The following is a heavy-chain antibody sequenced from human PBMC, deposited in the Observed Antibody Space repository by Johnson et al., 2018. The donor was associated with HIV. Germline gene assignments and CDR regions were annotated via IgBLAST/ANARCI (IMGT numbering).Heavy chain of an antibody. Sequence: VQLVESGGGVVRPGGSLRLSCAASGFTFDDYGMSWVRQVPGKGLVWVSDINWNGGSTGYADSVKGRFTISRDNAKKSLYLQMNSLRAEDTALYYCASVVVVVATVRVGAFDIWGQGTMVTVSS. J-gene: IGHJ3*02. CDR3: ASVVVVVATVRVGAFDI. D-gene: IGHD2-15*01. V-gene: IGHV3-20*04. CDR1: GFTFDDYG. CDR2: INWNGGST.